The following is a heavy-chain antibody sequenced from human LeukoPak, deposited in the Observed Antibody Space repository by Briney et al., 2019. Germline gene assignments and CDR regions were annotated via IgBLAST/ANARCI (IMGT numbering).Heavy chain of an antibody. CDR1: GFSFSRYW. V-gene: IGHV3-74*01. CDR2: IKSDGSIT. CDR3: ASFSYAGNNHVT. D-gene: IGHD4-23*01. J-gene: IGHJ1*01. Sequence: GGSLRLSCAASGFSFSRYWMHWVRHAPGKGLGWISRIKSDGSITNYADSVGGRFTVSRDNAKNTWYLQMNSLSAEDTAGYHCASFSYAGNNHVTWGQGTPVTVSS.